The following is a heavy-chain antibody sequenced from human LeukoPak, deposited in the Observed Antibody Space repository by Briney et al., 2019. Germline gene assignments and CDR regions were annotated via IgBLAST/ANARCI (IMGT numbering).Heavy chain of an antibody. J-gene: IGHJ4*02. CDR3: ATKHSVAVAANPPYFDY. CDR2: INQSGRT. Sequence: KPSETLSLTCGVYGGSFSGYYWSWIRQPPGRGLERIGEINQSGRTNYNPSLKSRVTISVDTCKNQFSLKLTSVTAADTGVYYCATKHSVAVAANPPYFDYWGQGTLVTVSS. V-gene: IGHV4-34*01. D-gene: IGHD6-19*01. CDR1: GGSFSGYY.